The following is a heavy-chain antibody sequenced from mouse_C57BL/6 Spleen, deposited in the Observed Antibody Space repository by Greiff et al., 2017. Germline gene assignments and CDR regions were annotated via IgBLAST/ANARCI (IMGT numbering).Heavy chain of an antibody. J-gene: IGHJ3*01. CDR2: INPSSGYT. Sequence: VQLQQSGAELAKPGASVKLSCKASGYTFTSYWMHWVKQRPGQGLEWIGYINPSSGYTKYNQKCKDKATLTADKSSSTAYMQLSSLTYEDSAVYYCARGGYYDYDDGAWFAYWGQGTLVTVSA. CDR3: ARGGYYDYDDGAWFAY. CDR1: GYTFTSYW. D-gene: IGHD2-4*01. V-gene: IGHV1-7*01.